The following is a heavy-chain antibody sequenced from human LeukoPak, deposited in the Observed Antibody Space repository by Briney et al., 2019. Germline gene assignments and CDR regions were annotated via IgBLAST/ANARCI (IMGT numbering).Heavy chain of an antibody. Sequence: PSETLSLTCAVYGGSFSGYYWSWVRQPPGKGLEWIGEINHSGSTNYNPSLKSRVTISVDTSKNQFSLKLSSVTAADTAVYYCARPSLEVTATRDFDYWGQGTLVTVSS. CDR3: ARPSLEVTATRDFDY. D-gene: IGHD2-21*02. CDR1: GGSFSGYY. V-gene: IGHV4-34*01. CDR2: INHSGST. J-gene: IGHJ4*02.